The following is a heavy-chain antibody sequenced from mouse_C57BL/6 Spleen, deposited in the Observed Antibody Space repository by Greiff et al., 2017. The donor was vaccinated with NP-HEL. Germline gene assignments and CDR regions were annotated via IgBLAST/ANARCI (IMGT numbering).Heavy chain of an antibody. J-gene: IGHJ2*01. D-gene: IGHD2-2*01. Sequence: VQLQQSGAELVKPGASVKISCKASGYAFSSYWMNWVKQRPGKGLEWIGQIYPGDGDTNYNGKFKGKATLTADKSSSTAYMQLSSLTSEDSAVYFCARGEVGYYFDYWGQGTTLTVSS. CDR1: GYAFSSYW. V-gene: IGHV1-80*01. CDR3: ARGEVGYYFDY. CDR2: IYPGDGDT.